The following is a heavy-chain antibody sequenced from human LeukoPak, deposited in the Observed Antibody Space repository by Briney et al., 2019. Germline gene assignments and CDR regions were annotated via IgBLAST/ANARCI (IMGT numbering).Heavy chain of an antibody. CDR3: ARETPDGYDY. CDR2: ISSSSTI. CDR1: GFTFSSYS. J-gene: IGHJ4*02. Sequence: PGGSLRLSCAASGFTFSSYSMNWVRQAPGKGLEWVSYISSSSTIYYADSVKGRFTISRDNAKNSLYLQMNSLRAEDTAIFYCARETPDGYDYWGQGTLVTVSS. V-gene: IGHV3-48*04. D-gene: IGHD5-24*01.